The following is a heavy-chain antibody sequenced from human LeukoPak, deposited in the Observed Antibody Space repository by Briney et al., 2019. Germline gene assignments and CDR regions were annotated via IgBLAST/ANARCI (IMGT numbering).Heavy chain of an antibody. Sequence: GGSLRLSCAASGFTFSTYSMNWVRQAPGKGLEWVSYIRSSGTTTYYADSVEGRFTISRDNGKNSLYPQMNSLRAEDTAVYYCANGPSTDTMVSMDVWGKGTTVTVSS. CDR2: IRSSGTTT. V-gene: IGHV3-48*01. CDR3: ANGPSTDTMVSMDV. CDR1: GFTFSTYS. J-gene: IGHJ6*03. D-gene: IGHD3-10*01.